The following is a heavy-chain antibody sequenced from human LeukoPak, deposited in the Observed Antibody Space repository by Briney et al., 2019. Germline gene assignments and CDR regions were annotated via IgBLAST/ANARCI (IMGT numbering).Heavy chain of an antibody. CDR2: ISGSGGST. V-gene: IGHV3-23*01. Sequence: GGSLILSCAASGFTFSSYAMSWVRQAPGKGLEWVSAISGSGGSTYYADSVKGRFTISRDNSKNTLYLQMNSLRAEDTAVYYCANRGYSYGVDYWGQGTLVTVSS. CDR1: GFTFSSYA. CDR3: ANRGYSYGVDY. D-gene: IGHD5-18*01. J-gene: IGHJ4*02.